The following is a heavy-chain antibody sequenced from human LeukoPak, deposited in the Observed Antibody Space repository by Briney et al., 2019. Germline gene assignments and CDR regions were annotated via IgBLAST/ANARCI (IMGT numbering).Heavy chain of an antibody. CDR3: ARLRELATID. J-gene: IGHJ4*02. CDR2: IYPGDSDT. D-gene: IGHD5-24*01. Sequence: HGESLKIYCKGSGYSFTSYWIGWVHQVPGKGLEWMGIIYPGDSDTRYSPSFQVQVTISADKSISTAYLQWSSLKASDTAMYYCARLRELATIDCGQGTLVTVSS. CDR1: GYSFTSYW. V-gene: IGHV5-51*07.